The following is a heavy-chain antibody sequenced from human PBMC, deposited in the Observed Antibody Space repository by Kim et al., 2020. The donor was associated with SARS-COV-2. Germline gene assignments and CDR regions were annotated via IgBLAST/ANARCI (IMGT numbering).Heavy chain of an antibody. CDR2: ISYDGSNK. D-gene: IGHD3-22*01. CDR3: AKTLHSSGKYYFDY. V-gene: IGHV3-30*18. CDR1: GFTFSSYG. J-gene: IGHJ4*02. Sequence: GGSLRLSCAASGFTFSSYGMHWVRQAPGKGLEWVAVISYDGSNKYYADSVKGRFTISRDNSKNTLYLQMNSLRAEDTAVYYCAKTLHSSGKYYFDYWGQGTLVTVSS.